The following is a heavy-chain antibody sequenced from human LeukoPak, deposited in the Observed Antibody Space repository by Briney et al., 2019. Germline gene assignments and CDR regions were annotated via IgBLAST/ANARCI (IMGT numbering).Heavy chain of an antibody. Sequence: SETLSLTCTVSGGSISSYCWSWIRQPPGKGLEWIGYVHNNGDTNYNPSLERRVTISIDTSRTQVSLKLDSVTAADTAVYYCARTGYQGGYWGQGTLVTVSS. CDR2: VHNNGDT. D-gene: IGHD2-2*01. J-gene: IGHJ4*02. CDR1: GGSISSYC. CDR3: ARTGYQGGY. V-gene: IGHV4-59*01.